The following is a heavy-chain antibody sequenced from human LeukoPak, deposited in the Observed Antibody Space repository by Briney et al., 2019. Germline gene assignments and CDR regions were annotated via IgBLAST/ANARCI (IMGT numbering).Heavy chain of an antibody. Sequence: GGSLRLSCAASGFIFEDHAMHWVRQAPGKGLEWVSGITYSGGNISYADSVKGRFSISRDNAKNSLFLQMNSLRSEDTALYYCAKDFGSGKRNSYYYMDVWGKGTTVTVSS. CDR3: AKDFGSGKRNSYYYMDV. J-gene: IGHJ6*03. D-gene: IGHD3-10*01. CDR2: ITYSGGNI. V-gene: IGHV3-9*01. CDR1: GFIFEDHA.